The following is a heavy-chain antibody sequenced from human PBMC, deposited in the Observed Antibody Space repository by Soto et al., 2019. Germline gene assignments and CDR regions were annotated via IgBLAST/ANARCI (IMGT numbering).Heavy chain of an antibody. D-gene: IGHD5-12*01. V-gene: IGHV3-23*01. CDR3: VRSTGQWLRPGSDS. CDR1: GFTFSSYA. Sequence: GGSLILSCAASGFTFSSYAMSWVSQGPGKGLEWVSGISTGGDYTFYADSVKGRFTTSRDNSKDTVDLQMNSLRVDDTALYYCVRSTGQWLRPGSDSWGQGILVTVSS. CDR2: ISTGGDYT. J-gene: IGHJ4*02.